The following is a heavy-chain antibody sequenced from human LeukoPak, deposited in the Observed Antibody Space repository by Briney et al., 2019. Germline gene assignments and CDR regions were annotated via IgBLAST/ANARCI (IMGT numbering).Heavy chain of an antibody. J-gene: IGHJ4*02. CDR2: ISYDGSNK. D-gene: IGHD3-3*01. Sequence: GGSLRLSCAASGFTFSNYAMHWVRRAPGKGLEWVAIISYDGSNKYYADSVKGRFTISRDNSKNTLYLQMNSLRTEDTAVYYCARGPRPTYYDFWSGYCDYWGQGTLVTVSS. CDR3: ARGPRPTYYDFWSGYCDY. V-gene: IGHV3-30-3*01. CDR1: GFTFSNYA.